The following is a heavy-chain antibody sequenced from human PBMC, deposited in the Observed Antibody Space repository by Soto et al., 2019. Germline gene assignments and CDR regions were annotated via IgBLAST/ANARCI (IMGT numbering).Heavy chain of an antibody. CDR1: GYTFTSCD. J-gene: IGHJ4*02. V-gene: IGHV1-24*01. D-gene: IGHD3-10*01. CDR2: IEPEDGKT. Sequence: ASVKVSCKASGYTFTSCDINWVRQAAGKGLEWMRGIEPEDGKTIYAEKFQGRVTMTEDTSTDTAYMELSSLRSEDTAVYYCATPRVIRGVIAFDYWGQGTLVTVSS. CDR3: ATPRVIRGVIAFDY.